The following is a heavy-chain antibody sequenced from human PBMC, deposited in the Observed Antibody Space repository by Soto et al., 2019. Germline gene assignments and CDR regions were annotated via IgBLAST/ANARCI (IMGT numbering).Heavy chain of an antibody. CDR3: ARVETPYDGTPEIRYNWFDP. CDR2: INHSGST. D-gene: IGHD1-7*01. V-gene: IGHV4-31*03. Sequence: SETLSLTCTVSGGSISSGGYYWSWIRQHPGKGLEWIGEINHSGSTNYNPSLKSRVTISVDTSKNQFSLKLSSVTAADTAVYYCARVETPYDGTPEIRYNWFDPWGQGTLVTVSS. CDR1: GGSISSGGYY. J-gene: IGHJ5*02.